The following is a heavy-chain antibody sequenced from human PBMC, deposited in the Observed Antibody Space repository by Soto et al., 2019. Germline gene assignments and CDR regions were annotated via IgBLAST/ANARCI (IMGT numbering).Heavy chain of an antibody. CDR1: GFTFTNYG. CDR2: ISFDGSSK. D-gene: IGHD5-12*01. CDR3: AKDQGYTGYEYFDY. Sequence: QVHLVESGGGVVQPGRSLRLSCAASGFTFTNYGMHWVRQAPGKGLEWVAVISFDGSSKYYVDSVKGRFIISRDNSKNTLDLQMNSLRAEDTAVYYCAKDQGYTGYEYFDYWGQGTLVTVSS. V-gene: IGHV3-30*18. J-gene: IGHJ4*02.